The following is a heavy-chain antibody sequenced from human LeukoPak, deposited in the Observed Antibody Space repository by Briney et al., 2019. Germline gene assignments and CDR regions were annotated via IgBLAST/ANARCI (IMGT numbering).Heavy chain of an antibody. CDR2: INPNSGGT. CDR3: AREEAIPYYYGSGRENWFDP. J-gene: IGHJ5*02. CDR1: GYTFTGYY. Sequence: GASVKVSCKASGYTFTGYYMHWVRQAPGQGLEWMGWINPNSGGTNYAQKFQGRVTMTRDTSISTAYMELSRLRSDDTAVYYCAREEAIPYYYGSGRENWFDPWGQGTLVTVSS. D-gene: IGHD3-10*01. V-gene: IGHV1-2*02.